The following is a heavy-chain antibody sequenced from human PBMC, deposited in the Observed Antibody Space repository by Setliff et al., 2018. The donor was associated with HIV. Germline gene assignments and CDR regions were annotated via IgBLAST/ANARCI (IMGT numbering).Heavy chain of an antibody. J-gene: IGHJ4*02. CDR1: GFTFSTYA. CDR3: ARGVWFGELLWGYYFDY. V-gene: IGHV3-23*01. D-gene: IGHD3-10*01. CDR2: ITGVGDIT. Sequence: PGGSLRLSCVASGFTFSTYAMNWVRQAPGKGLEWVSGITGVGDITHYADSVKGRFTISRDNSKNTLFLQVDSVTAADTAVYYCARGVWFGELLWGYYFDYWGRGTQVTVSS.